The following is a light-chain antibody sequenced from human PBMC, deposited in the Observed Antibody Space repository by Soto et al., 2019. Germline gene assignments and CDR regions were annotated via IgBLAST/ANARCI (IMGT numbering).Light chain of an antibody. V-gene: IGKV1-39*01. J-gene: IGKJ1*01. CDR2: AAS. CDR1: QSISSY. Sequence: DIQMTQSPSSLSASVGDRVTITCRASQSISSYLNWYQQKPGKAPKLLIYAASSLQSGVPSRFGGSGSVTDFTLTISSPQPEALATYYCQQSYSTPWTFGQGTKVESK. CDR3: QQSYSTPWT.